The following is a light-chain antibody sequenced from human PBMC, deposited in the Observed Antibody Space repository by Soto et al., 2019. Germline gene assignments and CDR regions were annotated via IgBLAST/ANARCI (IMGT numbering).Light chain of an antibody. Sequence: EIVLTQSPGTLSLSPGERATLSCRASQSVSSSYLAWYQQKPGQAPRLLIYGASSRATGIPDRFSGSGSGTDFTLTISRLETEDFDVYYCQKYGSSTRTFGQGTKV. J-gene: IGKJ1*01. CDR3: QKYGSSTRT. CDR1: QSVSSSY. V-gene: IGKV3-20*01. CDR2: GAS.